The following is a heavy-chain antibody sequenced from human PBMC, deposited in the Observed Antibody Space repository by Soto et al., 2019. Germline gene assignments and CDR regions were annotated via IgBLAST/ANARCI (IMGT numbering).Heavy chain of an antibody. CDR3: VKGAGWLQDVDY. Sequence: EVQLVESGGGLVQPGGSLRLSCSACGFTFNDNPMYWVRQAPGKGLEYVSLISANGGSTHYADSVKGRFSISRDNSENTLYLQMSSLRAEDTAVYYCVKGAGWLQDVDYWGQGTLVTVSS. CDR2: ISANGGST. CDR1: GFTFNDNP. V-gene: IGHV3-64D*08. J-gene: IGHJ4*02. D-gene: IGHD5-12*01.